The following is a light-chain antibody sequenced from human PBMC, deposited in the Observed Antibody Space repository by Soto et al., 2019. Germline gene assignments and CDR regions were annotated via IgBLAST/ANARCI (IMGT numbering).Light chain of an antibody. Sequence: EIVLTQSPVTLSWSPGERATLSCRASQSVSSSYLAWYQQKPGQAPRLLIYGASSRATGIPDRFSGSGSGTDFTLTISRLEPEDFAVYYCQQYGSSPLLTFGGGTKVDIK. CDR3: QQYGSSPLLT. CDR2: GAS. J-gene: IGKJ4*01. CDR1: QSVSSSY. V-gene: IGKV3-20*01.